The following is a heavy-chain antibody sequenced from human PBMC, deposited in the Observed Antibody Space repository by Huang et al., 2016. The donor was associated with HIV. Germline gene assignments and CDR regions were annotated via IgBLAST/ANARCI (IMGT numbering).Heavy chain of an antibody. Sequence: QVQLVQSGAEVKKSGSSVKVSCKASGCTFSSFGITWVRQAPGQGLEWMGGIIPILGTRNYAQKFQGRGTITADEFTSTAHMELSRLRSGDTAVYYCAREFEYTSSDYAFDIWGQGTMVTVSS. V-gene: IGHV1-69*01. CDR1: GCTFSSFG. D-gene: IGHD1-26*01. CDR2: IIPILGTR. J-gene: IGHJ3*02. CDR3: AREFEYTSSDYAFDI.